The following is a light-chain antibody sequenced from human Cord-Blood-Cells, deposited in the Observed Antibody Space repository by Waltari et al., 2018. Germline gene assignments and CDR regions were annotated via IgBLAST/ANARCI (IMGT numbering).Light chain of an antibody. CDR1: TLGDKY. CDR3: QAWDSSTVV. V-gene: IGLV3-1*01. Sequence: SYELTQPPSVSVSPGPTASITCSGDTLGDKYACWYQQKPGQPPVLVIYRDSKRPSGIPGRFAGSNSGNTATLTISGTQAMDEADYYCQAWDSSTVVFGGGTKLTVL. CDR2: RDS. J-gene: IGLJ2*01.